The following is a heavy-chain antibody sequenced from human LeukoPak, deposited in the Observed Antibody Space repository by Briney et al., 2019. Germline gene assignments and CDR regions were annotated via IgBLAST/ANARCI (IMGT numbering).Heavy chain of an antibody. V-gene: IGHV4-59*01. CDR1: GGSISSYY. J-gene: IGHJ3*02. CDR3: ARDLMAAARGYDAFDI. CDR2: IHYSGST. Sequence: SETLSLTCTVSGGSISSYYWSWIRQPPGKGLEWIGYIHYSGSTNYNPSLKSRVTISVDTSKNQFSLKLSSVTAADTAVYYCARDLMAAARGYDAFDIWGQGTMVTVSS. D-gene: IGHD6-13*01.